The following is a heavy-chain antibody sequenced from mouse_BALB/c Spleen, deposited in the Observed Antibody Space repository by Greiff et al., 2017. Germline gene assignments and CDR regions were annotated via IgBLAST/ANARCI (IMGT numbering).Heavy chain of an antibody. V-gene: IGHV5-6-5*01. CDR2: ISSGGST. J-gene: IGHJ4*01. CDR3: ARGHAMDY. Sequence: EVQGVESGGGLVKPGGSLKLSCAASGFTFSSYAMSWVRQTPEKRLEWVASISSGGSTYYPDSVKGRFTISRDNARNILYLQMSSLRSEDTAMYYCARGHAMDYWGQGTSVTVSS. CDR1: GFTFSSYA.